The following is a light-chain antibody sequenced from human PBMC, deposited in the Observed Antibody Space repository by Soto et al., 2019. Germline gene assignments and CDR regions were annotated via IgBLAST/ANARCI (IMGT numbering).Light chain of an antibody. CDR2: GAS. V-gene: IGKV3-20*01. Sequence: EIVLTQSPGTLSLSPGERVTLSCRASQSVDSDYLAWYQQKPGQAPRLLIYGASSRATGIPDRFSGSGSGTDFILIISRLEPEDFAVYYCQQYGSSPRTFGQGTKVEIK. CDR1: QSVDSDY. CDR3: QQYGSSPRT. J-gene: IGKJ1*01.